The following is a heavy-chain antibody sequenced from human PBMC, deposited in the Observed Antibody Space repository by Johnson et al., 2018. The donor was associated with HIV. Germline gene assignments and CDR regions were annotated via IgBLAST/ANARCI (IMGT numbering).Heavy chain of an antibody. J-gene: IGHJ3*01. CDR1: GFTFSSYA. Sequence: QVQLVESGGGVVRPGGSLRLSCAASGFTFSSYAMHWVRQAPGKGLEWVAVISYDGSSKYYADSVKGRFTISRDNSKNTLYLQMSSLRAEDTAIYFCARDLTNEYSSSSPVWGQGTMVTVSS. V-gene: IGHV3-30-3*01. D-gene: IGHD6-6*01. CDR3: ARDLTNEYSSSSPV. CDR2: ISYDGSSK.